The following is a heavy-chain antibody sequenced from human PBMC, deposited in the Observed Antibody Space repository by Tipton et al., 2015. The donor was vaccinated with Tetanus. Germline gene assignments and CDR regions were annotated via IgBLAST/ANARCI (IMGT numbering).Heavy chain of an antibody. V-gene: IGHV5-51*01. Sequence: QSGAEVKKPGESLKISCKGSGYTFTRYWIGWVRQMPGKGLEWMGIIYPDDSDTKYSPSFQGQVTISADKSISTAYLQWSSLKAQDSAMYYCARPLTSVAFGGFAFDVWGQGTLVTVSS. CDR2: IYPDDSDT. CDR3: ARPLTSVAFGGFAFDV. CDR1: GYTFTRYW. D-gene: IGHD3-16*01. J-gene: IGHJ3*01.